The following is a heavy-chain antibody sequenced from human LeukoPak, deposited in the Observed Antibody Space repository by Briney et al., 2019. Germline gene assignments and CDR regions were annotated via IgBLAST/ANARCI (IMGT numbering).Heavy chain of an antibody. CDR1: GGSISSHY. V-gene: IGHV4-59*11. CDR3: ARLRDWFDP. Sequence: PSETLSLTCTVSGGSISSHYWSWIRQPPGKGLEWIGYIYYSGSTNYNPSLKSRVTISVDTSKNQFSLKLSSVTAADTAVYYCARLRDWFDPWGQGTLVTVSP. CDR2: IYYSGST. J-gene: IGHJ5*02.